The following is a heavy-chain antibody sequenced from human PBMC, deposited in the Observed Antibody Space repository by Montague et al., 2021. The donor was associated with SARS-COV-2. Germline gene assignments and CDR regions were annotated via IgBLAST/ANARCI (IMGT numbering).Heavy chain of an antibody. CDR1: GGSFSGYY. V-gene: IGHV4-34*01. CDR3: TREGYQVLWSDYYYYGMDV. CDR2: INHSGST. J-gene: IGHJ6*02. D-gene: IGHD2-2*01. Sequence: SETLSLTCAVYGGSFSGYYWSWIHQPPGKGLEWIGEINHSGSTNYNPSLKSQVTISVDTSKNQFSLKLSSVTAADTAVYYCTREGYQVLWSDYYYYGMDVWGQGTTVTVSS.